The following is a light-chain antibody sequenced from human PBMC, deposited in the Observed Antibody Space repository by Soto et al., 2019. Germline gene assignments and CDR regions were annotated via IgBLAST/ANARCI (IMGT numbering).Light chain of an antibody. V-gene: IGKV3-11*01. CDR1: QSVSSY. J-gene: IGKJ4*01. Sequence: IVLTQSPATLSLSPGERATLSCRASQSVSSYLAWYQQNPGQAPRLLIYDAFNRATGIPARFSGSGSGTDFTLTISSLEPEDCAVYYCQQRSNWPLTFGGGTKVEIK. CDR2: DAF. CDR3: QQRSNWPLT.